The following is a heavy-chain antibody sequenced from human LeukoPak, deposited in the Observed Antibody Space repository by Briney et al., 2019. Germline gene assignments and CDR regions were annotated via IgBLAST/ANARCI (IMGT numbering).Heavy chain of an antibody. V-gene: IGHV3-15*05. J-gene: IGHJ4*02. D-gene: IGHD5-12*01. CDR2: IKNKADGGTT. Sequence: PGGSLRLSCAASGFTFTNAWMSWVRQAPGKGLEWVGRIKNKADGGTTDYAAPVKGRFTISRDDSKNSLYLQMNSLRTEDTALYYCAKDARGGYAWDYFDYWGQGTLVTVSS. CDR3: AKDARGGYAWDYFDY. CDR1: GFTFTNAW.